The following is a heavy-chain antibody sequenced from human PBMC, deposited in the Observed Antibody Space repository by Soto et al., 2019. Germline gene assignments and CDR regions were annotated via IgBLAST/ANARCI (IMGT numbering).Heavy chain of an antibody. J-gene: IGHJ3*02. V-gene: IGHV3-66*01. CDR3: ARDYRFNIGAASFDI. D-gene: IGHD2-15*01. CDR2: IYSACST. CDR1: GFTVSSNY. Sequence: EVQLVESGGGLVQPGGSLRLSCAASGFTVSSNYMSWVRQAPGKGLECVSLIYSACSTYYANSVKGRFTISRDTSKHTLYLQMNSLRAEATAVYYCARDYRFNIGAASFDIWGQGTMVTVSS.